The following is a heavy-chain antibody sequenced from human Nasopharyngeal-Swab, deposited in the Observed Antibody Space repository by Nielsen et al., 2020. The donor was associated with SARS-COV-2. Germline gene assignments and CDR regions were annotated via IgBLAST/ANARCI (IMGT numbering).Heavy chain of an antibody. Sequence: ESLKISCAASGITFSNAWMSWVRQAPGKGLEWIGEINHSGSTNYNPSLKSRVTISLDTSKNHFSLKLRSVTAADTAVYYCARGLSGVVPAPILGLGPFYSYYYMDVWGKGTTVTVSS. CDR2: INHSGST. CDR3: ARGLSGVVPAPILGLGPFYSYYYMDV. D-gene: IGHD2-2*01. CDR1: GITFSNAW. J-gene: IGHJ6*03. V-gene: IGHV4-34*01.